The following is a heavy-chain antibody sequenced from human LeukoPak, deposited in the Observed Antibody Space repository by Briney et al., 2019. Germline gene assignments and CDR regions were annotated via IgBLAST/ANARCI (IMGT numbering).Heavy chain of an antibody. D-gene: IGHD4-17*01. CDR2: IYPGDSDT. V-gene: IGHV5-51*01. CDR1: GYSFTSYW. J-gene: IGHJ4*02. CDR3: ARRDDYGDYVSWYFDY. Sequence: GESLQISCKGSGYSFTSYWIGWVRQMPGKGLEWMGIIYPGDSDTRYSPSFQGQVTISADKSNSTAYLQRSSLKASDTAMYYCARRDDYGDYVSWYFDYWGQGTLVTVSS.